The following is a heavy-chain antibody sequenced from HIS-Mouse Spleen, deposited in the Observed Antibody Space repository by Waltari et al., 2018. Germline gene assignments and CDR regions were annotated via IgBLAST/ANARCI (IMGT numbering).Heavy chain of an antibody. CDR3: ARAVVWIQLWVY. V-gene: IGHV4-38-2*02. D-gene: IGHD5-18*01. Sequence: QVQLQESGPGLVKPSETLSLTCTVSGYSISSGYYWGWLRQPPGKGLEWIGSIYHSGSTYYNPSLKSRVTISVDTSKNQFSLKLSSVTAADTAVYYCARAVVWIQLWVYWGQGTLVTVSS. CDR1: GYSISSGYY. CDR2: IYHSGST. J-gene: IGHJ4*02.